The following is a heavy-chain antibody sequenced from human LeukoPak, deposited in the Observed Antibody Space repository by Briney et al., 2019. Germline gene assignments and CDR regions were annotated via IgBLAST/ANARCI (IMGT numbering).Heavy chain of an antibody. D-gene: IGHD5-18*01. CDR1: GFTFSSYS. J-gene: IGHJ4*02. CDR2: ISSSSSTI. CDR3: ARGRGYSYGFAY. V-gene: IGHV3-48*04. Sequence: PGGSLRLSCAAAGFTFSSYSMNWVRQAPGKGLERVSYISSSSSTIYYADSVKGRFTISRDNAKNSLYLQMNSLRAEDTAVYYCARGRGYSYGFAYWGQGTLVTVSS.